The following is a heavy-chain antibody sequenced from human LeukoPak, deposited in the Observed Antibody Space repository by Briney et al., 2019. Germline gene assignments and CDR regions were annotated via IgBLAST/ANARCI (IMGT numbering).Heavy chain of an antibody. J-gene: IGHJ4*02. Sequence: GASVKVPCKASGYTFTGYYMHWVRQAPGQGLEWMGWINPNSGGTNYAQKFQGRVTMTRDTSISTAYMELSRLRSDDTAVYYCARSPWEGVGATHCWGQGTLVTVSS. CDR1: GYTFTGYY. CDR3: ARSPWEGVGATHC. V-gene: IGHV1-2*02. CDR2: INPNSGGT. D-gene: IGHD1-26*01.